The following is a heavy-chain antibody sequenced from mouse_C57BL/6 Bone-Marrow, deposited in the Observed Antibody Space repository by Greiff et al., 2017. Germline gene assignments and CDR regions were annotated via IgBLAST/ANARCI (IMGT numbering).Heavy chain of an antibody. CDR1: GYTFTDYN. Sequence: EVKLQESGPELVKPGASVKIPCKASGYTFTDYNMDWVKQSHGKSLEWIGDINPNNGGTIYNQKFKGKATLTVDKSSSTAYMELRSLTSEDTAVYYCARRGYYGSSFPWYFDVWGTGTTVTVSS. J-gene: IGHJ1*03. D-gene: IGHD1-1*01. CDR3: ARRGYYGSSFPWYFDV. CDR2: INPNNGGT. V-gene: IGHV1-18*01.